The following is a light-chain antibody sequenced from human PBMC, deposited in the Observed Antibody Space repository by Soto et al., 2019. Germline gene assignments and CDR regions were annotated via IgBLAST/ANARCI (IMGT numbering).Light chain of an antibody. CDR3: QQYSSSPWT. V-gene: IGKV1-5*03. Sequence: DIQMTQSPSTLSASVGDRVSITCRASQSLGSWLAWYQQKPGKAPKVLIYKASSLEGGVPSRFSGSESGTEFTLTISSLQPDDSATYYCQQYSSSPWTFRQGTKVEIK. CDR2: KAS. J-gene: IGKJ1*01. CDR1: QSLGSW.